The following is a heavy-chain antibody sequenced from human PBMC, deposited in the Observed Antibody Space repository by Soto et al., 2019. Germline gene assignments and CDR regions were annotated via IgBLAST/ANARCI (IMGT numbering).Heavy chain of an antibody. CDR3: ARTESGTFDP. D-gene: IGHD1-7*01. CDR2: IYHSGST. J-gene: IGHJ5*02. CDR1: GGSISSGGYS. Sequence: QLQLQESGSGLVKPSQTLSLTCAVSGGSISSGGYSWSWIRQPPGKGLEWIGYIYHSGSTYYNPSLKSRVNVSVDRSKNQFSLKLSSVPAADTAVYYCARTESGTFDPWGQGTLVTVSS. V-gene: IGHV4-30-2*01.